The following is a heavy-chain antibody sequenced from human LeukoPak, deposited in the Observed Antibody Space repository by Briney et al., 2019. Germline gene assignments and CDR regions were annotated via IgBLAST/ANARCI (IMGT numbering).Heavy chain of an antibody. Sequence: SETLSLTCTVSGGSISSYYWSWIRQPPGKGLEWIGYIYYSGSTNYNPSLKSRVTISVDTSKNQFSLELSSVTAADTAVYYCANLLRGYWYFDLWGRGTLVTVSS. CDR3: ANLLRGYWYFDL. CDR2: IYYSGST. J-gene: IGHJ2*01. V-gene: IGHV4-59*01. CDR1: GGSISSYY. D-gene: IGHD1-26*01.